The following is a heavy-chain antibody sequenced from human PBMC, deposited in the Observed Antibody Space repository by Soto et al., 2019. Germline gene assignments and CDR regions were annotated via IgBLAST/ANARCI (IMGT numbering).Heavy chain of an antibody. CDR1: GGSVSSGSYY. CDR2: IYYSGST. J-gene: IGHJ5*02. D-gene: IGHD6-6*01. CDR3: ARVGGRAARLISNWFDP. V-gene: IGHV4-61*01. Sequence: ASETLSLTCTVSGGSVSSGSYYWSWIRQPPGKGLEWIGYIYYSGSTNYNPSLKSRVTISVDTSKNQFSLKLSSVTAADTAVYYCARVGGRAARLISNWFDPWGQGTLVTVSS.